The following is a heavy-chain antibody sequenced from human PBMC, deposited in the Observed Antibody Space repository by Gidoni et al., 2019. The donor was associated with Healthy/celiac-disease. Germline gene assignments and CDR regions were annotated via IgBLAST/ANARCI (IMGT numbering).Heavy chain of an antibody. CDR2: IYYSGST. J-gene: IGHJ3*02. Sequence: QVQLQESGTGLVKPSETLSLTCTVSGGSISSYYWSWIRQPPGKGLEWIVYIYYSGSTNYNPSLKSRVTISVDTSKNQFSLKLSSVTAADTAVYYCARVLGSAFDIWGQGTMVTVSS. CDR1: GGSISSYY. V-gene: IGHV4-59*01. D-gene: IGHD3-10*01. CDR3: ARVLGSAFDI.